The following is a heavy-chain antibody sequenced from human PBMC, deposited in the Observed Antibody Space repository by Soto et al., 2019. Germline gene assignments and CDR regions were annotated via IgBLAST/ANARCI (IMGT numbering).Heavy chain of an antibody. CDR2: IYYSGST. D-gene: IGHD3-22*01. CDR3: ARGSYYYDSSGYYHY. J-gene: IGHJ4*02. CDR1: GGSISSYY. Sequence: PSETLSLTCTVSGGSISSYYWSWIRQPPGKGLEWIGYIYYSGSTNYNPSLKSRVTISVDTSKNQFSLKLSSVTAADTAVYYCARGSYYYDSSGYYHYWGKGTLVTVSS. V-gene: IGHV4-59*08.